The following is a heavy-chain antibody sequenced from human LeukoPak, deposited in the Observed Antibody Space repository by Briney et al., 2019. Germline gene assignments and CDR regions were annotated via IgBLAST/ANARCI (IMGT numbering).Heavy chain of an antibody. V-gene: IGHV1-2*02. D-gene: IGHD6-19*01. CDR3: TRDGQWGTDY. Sequence: ASVKVSCKASGYTFTSYDINWVRQATGQGLEWMGWINPNSGDTNYAQRFQGRVTMTRDTSIRTAYMEMTRLTSDDTAMYYCTRDGQWGTDYWGRGTLVTVSS. CDR2: INPNSGDT. CDR1: GYTFTSYD. J-gene: IGHJ4*02.